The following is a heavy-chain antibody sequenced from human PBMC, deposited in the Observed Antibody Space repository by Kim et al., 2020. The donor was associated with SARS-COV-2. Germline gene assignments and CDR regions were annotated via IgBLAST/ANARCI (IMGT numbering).Heavy chain of an antibody. D-gene: IGHD4-17*01. CDR3: ARIPSGDYGDYAAFDI. J-gene: IGHJ3*02. V-gene: IGHV4-59*01. Sequence: SETLSLTCTVSGGSISSYYWSWIRQPPGKGLEWIGYIYYSGSTNYNPSLKSRVTISVDTSKNQFSLKLSSVTAADTAVYYCARIPSGDYGDYAAFDIWGQGTMVTVSS. CDR2: IYYSGST. CDR1: GGSISSYY.